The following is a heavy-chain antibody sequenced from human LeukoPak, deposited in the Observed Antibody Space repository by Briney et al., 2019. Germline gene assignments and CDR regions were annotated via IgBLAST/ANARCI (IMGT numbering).Heavy chain of an antibody. CDR1: GFTVINNY. Sequence: GGSLRLSCAASGFTVINNYMTWVRQAPGKGLEGVSSMSSGSRYIYYADSVRGRFTISRDNAKNSLYLLMNSLRAEDTAVYYCARDRPTGASRLFVVQWGQGTLVTVSS. V-gene: IGHV3-21*01. D-gene: IGHD3-3*01. J-gene: IGHJ4*02. CDR3: ARDRPTGASRLFVVQ. CDR2: MSSGSRYI.